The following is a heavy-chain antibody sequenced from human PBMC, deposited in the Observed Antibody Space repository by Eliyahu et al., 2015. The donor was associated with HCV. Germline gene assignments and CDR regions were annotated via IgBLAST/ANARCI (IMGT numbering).Heavy chain of an antibody. Sequence: EVQLVESGGGLVQPGRSLRLSCTASGFTFGDYAMSWFRQAPGKGLEWVGFIRSKAYGGTTEYAASVKGRFTISRDDSKSIAYLQMNSLKTEDTAVYYCTRVFNRGYSGYVESDAFDIWGQGTMVTVSS. D-gene: IGHD5-12*01. CDR3: TRVFNRGYSGYVESDAFDI. V-gene: IGHV3-49*03. J-gene: IGHJ3*02. CDR2: IRSKAYGGTT. CDR1: GFTFGDYA.